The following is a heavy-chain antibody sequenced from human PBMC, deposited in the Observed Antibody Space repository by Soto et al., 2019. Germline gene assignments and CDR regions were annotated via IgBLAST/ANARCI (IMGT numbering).Heavy chain of an antibody. V-gene: IGHV4-59*01. CDR1: GGSIETFY. CDR2: ISNSGST. D-gene: IGHD6-19*01. CDR3: ARILRDSQGWYHHDF. J-gene: IGHJ4*02. Sequence: PSETLSLTCTVYGGSIETFYWSWIRQPPGKGLEWIGYISNSGSTSYNPSLESRVTVSVDTAKNEFSLKLNSVTAADTATYYCARILRDSQGWYHHDFWGQGTLVTVSS.